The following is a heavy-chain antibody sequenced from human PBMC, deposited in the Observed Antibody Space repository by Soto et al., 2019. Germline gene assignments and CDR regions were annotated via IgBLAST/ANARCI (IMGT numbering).Heavy chain of an antibody. J-gene: IGHJ6*03. V-gene: IGHV3-23*01. D-gene: IGHD2-15*01. Sequence: GGSLRLSCAASGFTFSSYAMSWVRQAPGKGLEWVSAISGSGGSTYYADSVKGRFTISRDNSKNTLYLQMNSLRAEDTAVYYCAKESLVVVVVAATDYYYYYMDVWGKGTTVTVSS. CDR3: AKESLVVVVVAATDYYYYYMDV. CDR2: ISGSGGST. CDR1: GFTFSSYA.